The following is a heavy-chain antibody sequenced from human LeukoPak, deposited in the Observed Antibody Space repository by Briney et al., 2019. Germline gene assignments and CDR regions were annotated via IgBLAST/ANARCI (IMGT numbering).Heavy chain of an antibody. D-gene: IGHD4-17*01. CDR3: ATQSGGTVTYNY. Sequence: ASVKVSCKPSGYTFTDYYMHWVRQAPGQGLEWMGWINPNSGGTNYAQKFQGRVTMTRDTSISTAYMELSRLRSDDTAVYYCATQSGGTVTYNYWGQGTLVTVSS. CDR2: INPNSGGT. J-gene: IGHJ4*02. CDR1: GYTFTDYY. V-gene: IGHV1-2*02.